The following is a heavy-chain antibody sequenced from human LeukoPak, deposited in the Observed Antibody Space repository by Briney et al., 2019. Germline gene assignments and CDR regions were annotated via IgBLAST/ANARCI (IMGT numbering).Heavy chain of an antibody. V-gene: IGHV3-48*03. CDR2: ISSSGSTI. CDR3: ARDDYGSGTYYRYFDF. J-gene: IGHJ4*02. Sequence: PGGSLRLSCAASGFPFSNYEMNWVRQAPGKGLEWVSYISSSGSTIHYADSVKGRFTISRVNAKNSLYLQMNSLRAEDTAVYYCARDDYGSGTYYRYFDFWGQGTLVTVSS. CDR1: GFPFSNYE. D-gene: IGHD3-10*01.